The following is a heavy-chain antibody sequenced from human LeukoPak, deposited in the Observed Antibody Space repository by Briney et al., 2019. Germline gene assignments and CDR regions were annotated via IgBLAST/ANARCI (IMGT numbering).Heavy chain of an antibody. CDR2: IYYSGST. V-gene: IGHV4-59*12. CDR1: GGSISSYY. Sequence: PSETLSLTCTVSGGSISSYYWSWIRQPPGKGLEWIGYIYYSGSTSYNPSLKSRVTISVDTSKNQFSLKLSSVTAADTAVYYCARGFLGGRIDYWGQGTLVTVSS. D-gene: IGHD3-3*01. J-gene: IGHJ4*02. CDR3: ARGFLGGRIDY.